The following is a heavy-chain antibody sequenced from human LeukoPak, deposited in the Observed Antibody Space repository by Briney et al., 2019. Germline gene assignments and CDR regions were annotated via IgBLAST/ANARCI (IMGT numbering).Heavy chain of an antibody. CDR1: GYTFTGYY. D-gene: IGHD6-19*01. V-gene: IGHV1-2*02. CDR3: PRGRGVAVTGTIDY. J-gene: IGHJ4*02. CDR2: INPNRWGA. Sequence: SVKDSCKATGYTFTGYYMHWVRQPPGQGREGVGCINPNRWGAKYAQKFRDRPTNTVDTASHTAYVELNGLTADDTPVYYCPRGRGVAVTGTIDYWGQGTLVTVSP.